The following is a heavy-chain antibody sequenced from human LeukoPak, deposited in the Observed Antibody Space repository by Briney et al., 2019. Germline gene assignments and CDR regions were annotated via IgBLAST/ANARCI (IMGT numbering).Heavy chain of an antibody. CDR3: ARVGGYDPYYYYGMDV. J-gene: IGHJ6*02. CDR1: GFTFSSCS. V-gene: IGHV3-21*01. CDR2: ISSSSSYI. D-gene: IGHD5-12*01. Sequence: GGSLRLSCAASGFTFSSCSMNWVRQAPGKGLEWVSSISSSSSYIYYADSVKGRFTISRDNAKNSLYLQMNSLRAEDTAVYYCARVGGYDPYYYYGMDVWGQGTTVTVSS.